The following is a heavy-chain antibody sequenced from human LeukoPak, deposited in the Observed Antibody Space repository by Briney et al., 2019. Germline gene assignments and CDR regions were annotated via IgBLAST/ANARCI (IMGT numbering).Heavy chain of an antibody. J-gene: IGHJ4*02. D-gene: IGHD2-2*01. CDR1: GGTFSSYA. CDR3: ATYCSSTSCYIWGYYFDY. CDR2: IIPISGTA. Sequence: SVKVSCKASGGTFSSYAISCVRQAPGQGLEWMGGIIPISGTANYAQKLQDRVTITADASTSTAYMELSSLRSEDTAVYYCATYCSSTSCYIWGYYFDYWGQGTLVTVSS. V-gene: IGHV1-69*13.